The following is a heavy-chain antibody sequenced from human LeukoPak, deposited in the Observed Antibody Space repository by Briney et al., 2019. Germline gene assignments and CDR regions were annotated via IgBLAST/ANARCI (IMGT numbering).Heavy chain of an antibody. J-gene: IGHJ4*02. CDR2: INWNGGST. D-gene: IGHD3-22*01. CDR1: GFKFDDHG. CDR3: AKGDSSGGYFDY. V-gene: IGHV3-20*04. Sequence: PGGSLRLSCAGFGFKFDDHGMTWVRQAPGKGLEWVSVINWNGGSTGYADSVKGRFTMSRDNAKNSLYLQMNSLRAEDTALYYCAKGDSSGGYFDYWGQGTLVTVSS.